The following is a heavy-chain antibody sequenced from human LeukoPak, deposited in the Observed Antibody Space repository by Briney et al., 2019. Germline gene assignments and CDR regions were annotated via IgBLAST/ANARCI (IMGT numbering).Heavy chain of an antibody. V-gene: IGHV3-7*01. CDR1: GFTFSSYW. J-gene: IGHJ4*02. D-gene: IGHD1-26*01. CDR2: INQGGSDK. Sequence: GGSLRLSCAASGFTFSSYWMSWVRQAPGKGMEWVANINQGGSDKHYADSRFTISRDNANNSLYLQMNSLRAEDTAVYYCVRESRSGSYSGYWGQGTLVTVSS. CDR3: VRESRSGSYSGY.